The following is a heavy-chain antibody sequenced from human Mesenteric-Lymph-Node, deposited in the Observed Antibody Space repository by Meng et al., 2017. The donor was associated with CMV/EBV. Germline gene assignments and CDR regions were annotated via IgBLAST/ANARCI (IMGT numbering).Heavy chain of an antibody. Sequence: GGSLRLSCAASGFTFNNYAMSWVRQAPGKGLEWVGRIKSKTDGGTTDDAAPVKGRFTISRDDSKNTLYLEMNSLKTEDTAVYYCTTFLAACSGGSCSRSNYYYYGMDVWGQGTTVTVSS. J-gene: IGHJ6*02. D-gene: IGHD2-15*01. CDR2: IKSKTDGGTT. V-gene: IGHV3-15*01. CDR1: GFTFNNYA. CDR3: TTFLAACSGGSCSRSNYYYYGMDV.